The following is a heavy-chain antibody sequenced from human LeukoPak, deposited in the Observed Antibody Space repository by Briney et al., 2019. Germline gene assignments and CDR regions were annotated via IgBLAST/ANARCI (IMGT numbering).Heavy chain of an antibody. D-gene: IGHD3-10*01. J-gene: IGHJ3*02. Sequence: VASVKVSCKASGYTFTSYGISWVRQAPGQGLEWMGWISAYNGNTNYAQKLQGRVTMTTDTSTSTAYMELRSLRSDDTAVYCCTVPAYYYGSGTDAFDIWGQGTMVTVSS. V-gene: IGHV1-18*01. CDR3: TVPAYYYGSGTDAFDI. CDR1: GYTFTSYG. CDR2: ISAYNGNT.